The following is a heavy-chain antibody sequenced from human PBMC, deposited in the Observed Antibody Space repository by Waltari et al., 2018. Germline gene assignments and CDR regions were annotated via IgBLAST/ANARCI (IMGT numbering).Heavy chain of an antibody. CDR2: IYYSGST. Sequence: QVQLQESGPGLVKPSETLSLTCPVSGGSISSYYWRWIRQPPGKGLEWIGYIYYSGSTNYNPSLKSRVTISVDTSKNQFSLKLSSVTAADTAVYYCARDLSIAARPGYYGMDVWGQGTTVTVSS. J-gene: IGHJ6*02. CDR1: GGSISSYY. CDR3: ARDLSIAARPGYYGMDV. D-gene: IGHD6-6*01. V-gene: IGHV4-59*01.